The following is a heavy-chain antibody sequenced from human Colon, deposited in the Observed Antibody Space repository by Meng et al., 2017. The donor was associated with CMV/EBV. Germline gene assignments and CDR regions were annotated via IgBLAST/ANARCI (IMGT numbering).Heavy chain of an antibody. CDR1: GYTFTSYY. Sequence: ASVKVSCKASGYTFTSYYMHWVRQAPGQGLEWMGIINPSGGSTSYAQKFQGRVTMTTDTSTSTAYMELRSLRSDDTAVYYCARELLGADFWSGWRWFDPWGQGTLVTVSS. CDR2: INPSGGST. J-gene: IGHJ5*02. D-gene: IGHD3-3*01. CDR3: ARELLGADFWSGWRWFDP. V-gene: IGHV1-46*01.